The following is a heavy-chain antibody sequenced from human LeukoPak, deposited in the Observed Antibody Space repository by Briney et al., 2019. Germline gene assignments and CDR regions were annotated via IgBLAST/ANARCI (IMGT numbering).Heavy chain of an antibody. CDR2: IYYSGST. V-gene: IGHV4-59*01. D-gene: IGHD6-6*01. Sequence: SETLSLTCTVSGGSISSYYWSWIRQPPGKGLEWIGYIYYSGSTNYNPSLKSRVTISVDTSKNQFSLKLSSVAAADTAVYYCARYREQLVSFDYWGQGTLITVSS. CDR1: GGSISSYY. J-gene: IGHJ4*02. CDR3: ARYREQLVSFDY.